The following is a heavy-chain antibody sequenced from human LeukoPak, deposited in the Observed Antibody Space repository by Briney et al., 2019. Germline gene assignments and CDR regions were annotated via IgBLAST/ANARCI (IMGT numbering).Heavy chain of an antibody. D-gene: IGHD2-2*01. CDR2: IYYSGST. V-gene: IGHV4-61*01. J-gene: IGHJ3*02. Sequence: SETLSLTCTVSGGSFSSGSYYWSWLRQPPGKGLEWIGYIYYSGSTDYNPSLKSRVTISVDTSKNQFSLKLSSVTAADTAVYYCARDGRFGDPYCSSTSCPYDAFDIWGQGTMVTVSS. CDR1: GGSFSSGSYY. CDR3: ARDGRFGDPYCSSTSCPYDAFDI.